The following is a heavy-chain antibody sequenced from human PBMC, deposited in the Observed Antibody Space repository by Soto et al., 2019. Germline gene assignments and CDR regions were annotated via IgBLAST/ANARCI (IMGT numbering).Heavy chain of an antibody. CDR3: AKDPDTLQSNWFDP. D-gene: IGHD4-4*01. Sequence: GGSLRLSCAASGFTFSSYAMSWVRQAPGKGLEWVSAISGSGGSTYYADSVKGRFTFSRDNSKNTLYLQMNSLRAEDTVVYYCAKDPDTLQSNWFDPWGQGTLVTVSS. CDR1: GFTFSSYA. CDR2: ISGSGGST. V-gene: IGHV3-23*01. J-gene: IGHJ5*02.